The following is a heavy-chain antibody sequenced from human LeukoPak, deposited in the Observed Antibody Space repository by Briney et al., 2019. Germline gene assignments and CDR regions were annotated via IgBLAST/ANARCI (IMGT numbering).Heavy chain of an antibody. CDR2: ICYSGST. J-gene: IGHJ4*02. CDR1: GGSISSYY. D-gene: IGHD3-16*01. V-gene: IGHV4-59*08. Sequence: SETLSLTCTVSGGSISSYYWSWIRQPPGKGLEWIGYICYSGSTNYNPSLKSRVTISVDTSKNQFSLKLSSVTAADTAVYYCATTYAYVWGSFLYWGQGTLVTVSS. CDR3: ATTYAYVWGSFLY.